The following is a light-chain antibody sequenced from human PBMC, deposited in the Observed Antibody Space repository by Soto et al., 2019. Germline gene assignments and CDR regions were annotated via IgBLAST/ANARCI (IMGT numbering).Light chain of an antibody. CDR3: QSYDSSLSWV. CDR2: GNS. V-gene: IGLV1-40*01. Sequence: QSVLTQPPSVSGAPGQRVTISCTGSSSNIGAGYDVHWYQQLPGTARKLLIYGNSNRPSGVPDRFSGSKSGTSASLAITGLQDEDEADYYCQSYDSSLSWVFGGGTKLTVL. J-gene: IGLJ3*02. CDR1: SSNIGAGYD.